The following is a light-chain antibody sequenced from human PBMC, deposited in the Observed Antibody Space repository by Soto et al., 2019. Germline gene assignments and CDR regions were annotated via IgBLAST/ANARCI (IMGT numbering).Light chain of an antibody. CDR2: GAS. CDR3: QQYGTSPFT. Sequence: EIVLTQSPGTLSLSPGERATLSCRASQTVNNNYLTWYQQTPGQAPRLLIYGASSRATGIPDKFSASGSGTDFSLTISRLEPEDFAVYYCQQYGTSPFTFGPGTKEDIK. V-gene: IGKV3-20*01. CDR1: QTVNNNY. J-gene: IGKJ3*01.